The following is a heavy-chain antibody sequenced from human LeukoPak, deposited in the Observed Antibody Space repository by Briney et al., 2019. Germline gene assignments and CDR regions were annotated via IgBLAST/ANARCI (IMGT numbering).Heavy chain of an antibody. CDR2: INSSGNTT. Sequence: GGSLRLSCAASGFTFSTYWMHWARHVPGKGLVWVSRINSSGNTTPYADSVKGRFTISRDNAKNTLFLQMNSLRAEDTAVYYCARGGGNSYAPVDYWGQGTLVTVSS. CDR1: GFTFSTYW. J-gene: IGHJ4*02. CDR3: ARGGGNSYAPVDY. V-gene: IGHV3-74*01. D-gene: IGHD5-18*01.